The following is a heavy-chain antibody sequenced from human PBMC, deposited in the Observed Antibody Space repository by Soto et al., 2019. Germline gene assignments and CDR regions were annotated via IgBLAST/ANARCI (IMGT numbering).Heavy chain of an antibody. CDR1: EFVFSDAW. Sequence: GGSLRLSGAASEFVFSDAWRSWVRQAPGKGLEWVGRIKSKTEDGTTDYAAPVKGRFTISRDDSKNTLYLQMNSLKTEDTAVYYCTSAWPDYWGQGTLVTVSS. CDR2: IKSKTEDGTT. J-gene: IGHJ4*02. CDR3: TSAWPDY. V-gene: IGHV3-15*01.